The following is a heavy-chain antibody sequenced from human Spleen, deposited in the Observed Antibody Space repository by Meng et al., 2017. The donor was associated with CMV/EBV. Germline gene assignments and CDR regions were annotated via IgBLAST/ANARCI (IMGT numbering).Heavy chain of an antibody. J-gene: IGHJ6*02. D-gene: IGHD3-3*01. V-gene: IGHV1-2*02. CDR3: ARDGSGIRFNYNFWSGHYGMGV. Sequence: ASVKVSCKASGYTFSDYYMHWVRQAPGQGLEWMGWINPNSGGTNYAQKFQGTVTMTWDTSISTAYMELSRLRSDDTAIYYCARDGSGIRFNYNFWSGHYGMGVWGPGTTVTVSS. CDR1: GYTFSDYY. CDR2: INPNSGGT.